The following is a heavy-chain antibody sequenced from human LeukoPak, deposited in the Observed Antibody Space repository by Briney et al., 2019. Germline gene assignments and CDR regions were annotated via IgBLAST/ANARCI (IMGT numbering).Heavy chain of an antibody. V-gene: IGHV3-23*01. J-gene: IGHJ4*02. CDR3: AKSRAIAARPLLDY. Sequence: LXLXXXASXXXXXXYAMSWVRQAXGXGLEWVSAISGSGGSTYYADSVKGRFTISRDNSKNTLYLQMNSLRAEDTAVYYCAKSRAIAARPLLDYWGQGTLVTVSS. D-gene: IGHD6-6*01. CDR2: ISGSGGST. CDR1: XXXXXXYA.